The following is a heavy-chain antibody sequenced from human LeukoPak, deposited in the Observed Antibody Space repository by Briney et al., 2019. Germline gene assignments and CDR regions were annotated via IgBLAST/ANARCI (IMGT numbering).Heavy chain of an antibody. V-gene: IGHV4-39*01. Sequence: SETLSLTCTVSGGSISSSSYYWGWIRQPPGKVLEWIGSIYYSGSTYYNPSLKSRVTISVDTSKNQFSLKLSSVAAADTAVYCCARLDNNAWYYAFDIWSQGTMVTVSS. CDR1: GGSISSSSYY. CDR3: ARLDNNAWYYAFDI. CDR2: IYYSGST. J-gene: IGHJ3*02. D-gene: IGHD6-19*01.